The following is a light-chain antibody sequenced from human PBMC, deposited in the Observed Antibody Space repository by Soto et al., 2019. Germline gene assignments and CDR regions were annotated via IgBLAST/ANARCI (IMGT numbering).Light chain of an antibody. Sequence: DIQMTQAPSSLSASVGDRDTITCRASQSISRYVNWYQQKPRKAPRLLIFAASSLQGGVPSRFSGSGSGTDFTLTISSLQPEDFATYYCQHTYNTPFTFGPGTKVDIK. CDR1: QSISRY. CDR2: AAS. J-gene: IGKJ3*01. CDR3: QHTYNTPFT. V-gene: IGKV1-39*01.